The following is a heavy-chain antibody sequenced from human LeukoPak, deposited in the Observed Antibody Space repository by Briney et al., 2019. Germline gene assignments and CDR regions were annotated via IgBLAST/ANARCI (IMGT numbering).Heavy chain of an antibody. Sequence: GRSLRLSCAASGFTFSSYGMHWVRQAPGKGLEWVAVIWYDGSNKYYADSVKGRFTISRDNSKNTLYLQMNSLRAEDTAVYYCARGRVYYYDRSGYSELGWFDPWGQGTLVTVSS. V-gene: IGHV3-33*01. CDR1: GFTFSSYG. CDR2: IWYDGSNK. J-gene: IGHJ5*02. D-gene: IGHD3-22*01. CDR3: ARGRVYYYDRSGYSELGWFDP.